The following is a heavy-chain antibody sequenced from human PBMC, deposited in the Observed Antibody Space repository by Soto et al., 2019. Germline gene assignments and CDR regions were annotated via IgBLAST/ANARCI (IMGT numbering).Heavy chain of an antibody. V-gene: IGHV1-69*06. CDR1: GGTFSSHA. Sequence: SVKVSCKASGGTFSSHAISWVRQAPGQGLEWMGGIIPIFGTANYAQKFQGRVTITADKSTSTAYMELSSLRSEDTAVYYCARAEDGPFRPFDYWGQGTLVTVSS. CDR3: ARAEDGPFRPFDY. J-gene: IGHJ4*02. CDR2: IIPIFGTA.